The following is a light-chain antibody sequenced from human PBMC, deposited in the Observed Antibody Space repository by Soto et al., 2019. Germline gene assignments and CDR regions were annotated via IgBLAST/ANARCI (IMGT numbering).Light chain of an antibody. CDR3: EQYDKSIT. V-gene: IGKV3-20*01. Sequence: EIIFTQSPDTLSLSPGERATLSCRASQTVSSNYLAWCQQRPGQAPRLLIYGASTRAAGIPDRFSGSGSGTDFTLTINRLEPEDFAVYYCEQYDKSITFGGGTKVDIK. CDR1: QTVSSNY. CDR2: GAS. J-gene: IGKJ4*01.